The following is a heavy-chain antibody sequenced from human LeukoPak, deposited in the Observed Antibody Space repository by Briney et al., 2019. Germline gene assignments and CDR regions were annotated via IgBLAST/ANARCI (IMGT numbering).Heavy chain of an antibody. CDR2: INPNSGGT. V-gene: IGHV1-2*02. D-gene: IGHD6-13*01. Sequence: ASVKVSCKASGYTFTGYYMHWVRQAPGQGLEWMGWINPNSGGTNYAQKFQGRVTMTRDTSISTAYMELSRLRADDTAVYYCARDLLYSRSWYGYENWGQGTLVTVSS. CDR3: ARDLLYSRSWYGYEN. CDR1: GYTFTGYY. J-gene: IGHJ4*02.